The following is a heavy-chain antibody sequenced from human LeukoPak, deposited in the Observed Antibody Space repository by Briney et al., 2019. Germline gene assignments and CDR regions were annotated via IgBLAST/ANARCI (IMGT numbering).Heavy chain of an antibody. Sequence: GGSLRLSCAASGFTVSSYAMSWVRQAPGKGLEWVSAISGSGGSTYYADSVKGRFTISRDNSKNTLYLQMNSLRAEDTAVYYCAKDLYYDSSGYYCNFDYWGQGTLVTVSS. CDR1: GFTVSSYA. CDR3: AKDLYYDSSGYYCNFDY. J-gene: IGHJ4*02. CDR2: ISGSGGST. D-gene: IGHD3-22*01. V-gene: IGHV3-23*01.